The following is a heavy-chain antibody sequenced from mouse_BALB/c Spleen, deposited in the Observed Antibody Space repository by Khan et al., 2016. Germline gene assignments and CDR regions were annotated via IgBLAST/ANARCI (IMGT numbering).Heavy chain of an antibody. J-gene: IGHJ3*01. CDR1: GFSLTGFS. D-gene: IGHD2-4*01. CDR3: ASYYYYDGGFAY. V-gene: IGHV2-6-7*01. Sequence: VQLQESGPGLVAPSPSLSITCTVSGFSLTGFSVNWVPRPPGKALEWLGMIWGDGSPAYTSSCKSRLSCNRDDSKSHVFLQMTTLKTDDTARYFCASYYYYDGGFAYWGQGTLVTVSA. CDR2: IWGDGSP.